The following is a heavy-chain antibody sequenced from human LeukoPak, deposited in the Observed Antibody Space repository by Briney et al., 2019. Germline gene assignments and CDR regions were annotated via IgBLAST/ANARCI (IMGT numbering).Heavy chain of an antibody. J-gene: IGHJ4*02. CDR1: GGTFSSYA. CDR3: ARVDSGSYYGHDY. V-gene: IGHV1-69*13. Sequence: SVKVSCEASGGTFSSYAISWVRQAPGQGLEWMGGIIPIFGTANYAQKFQGRVTITADESTSTAYMELRSLRSDDTAMYYCARVDSGSYYGHDYWGQGTQVTVTS. D-gene: IGHD1-26*01. CDR2: IIPIFGTA.